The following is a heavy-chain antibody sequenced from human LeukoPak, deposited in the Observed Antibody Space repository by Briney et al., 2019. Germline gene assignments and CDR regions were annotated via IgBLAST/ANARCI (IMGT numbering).Heavy chain of an antibody. D-gene: IGHD4-23*01. J-gene: IGHJ4*02. CDR2: IKSKSDGGTR. Sequence: PGGSPRLSCAASGFTFYNAWMSWVRQAPGKGLEWVGRIKSKSDGGTRDYAAPVKGRFTISRDDSKDTLYLQMNSLKIEDTAVYFCTTPTTVVDYWGQGTLVTVSS. CDR1: GFTFYNAW. V-gene: IGHV3-15*01. CDR3: TTPTTVVDY.